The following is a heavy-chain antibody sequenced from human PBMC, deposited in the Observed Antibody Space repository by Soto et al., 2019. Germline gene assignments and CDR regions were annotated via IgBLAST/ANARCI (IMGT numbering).Heavy chain of an antibody. CDR3: ARLSTAMVTLYYYYYYGMDV. CDR1: GGSISSSSYY. J-gene: IGHJ6*02. D-gene: IGHD5-18*01. V-gene: IGHV4-39*01. Sequence: SETLSLTCTVSGGSISSSSYYWGWIRQPPGKGLEWIGSIYYSGSTYYNPSLKSRVTISVDTSKNQFSLKLSSVTAADTAVYYCARLSTAMVTLYYYYYYGMDVWGQGTTVTVSS. CDR2: IYYSGST.